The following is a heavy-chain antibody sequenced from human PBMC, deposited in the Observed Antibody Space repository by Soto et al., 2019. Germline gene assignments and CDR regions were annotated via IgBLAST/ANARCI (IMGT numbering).Heavy chain of an antibody. CDR2: SYYSGGS. V-gene: IGHV4-30-4*01. Sequence: QVQLQESGPGLVKASQTLSLTCTLSGASVSSAEHYWSWIRQPPGKGLEWIGYSYYSGGSYYNASLQRRVTISVDTSQNQFALKSTSVTAADTAVYYCARLSGYDPAGAADKWGPGILVSVSS. CDR3: ARLSGYDPAGAADK. J-gene: IGHJ4*02. D-gene: IGHD5-12*01. CDR1: GASVSSAEHY.